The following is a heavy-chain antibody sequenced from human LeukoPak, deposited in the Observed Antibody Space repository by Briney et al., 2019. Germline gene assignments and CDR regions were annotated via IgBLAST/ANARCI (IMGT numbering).Heavy chain of an antibody. CDR1: GFTFDDYA. D-gene: IGHD3-10*02. Sequence: GGSLRLSCAASGFTFDDYAMHWVRQAPGKGLEWVSGISWNSGSIGYADSVKGRFTISRDNAKNTLNLQMNSLRAEDTAVYYCAELGITMIGGVWGKGTTVTISS. J-gene: IGHJ6*04. CDR2: ISWNSGSI. V-gene: IGHV3-9*01. CDR3: AELGITMIGGV.